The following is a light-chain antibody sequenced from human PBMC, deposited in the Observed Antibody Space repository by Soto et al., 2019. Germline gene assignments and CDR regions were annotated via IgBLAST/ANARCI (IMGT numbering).Light chain of an antibody. CDR2: DAS. CDR3: QQRSNWHPENP. Sequence: EIVLTQSPATLSLSPGERATLSCRASQSVSSYLALYQQKPGQAPRLLIYDASNRDTGIPARFSGSGSGTDFTVAISSLEPEECAVYYCQQRSNWHPENPFGHGTKLQIK. CDR1: QSVSSY. V-gene: IGKV3-11*01. J-gene: IGKJ2*01.